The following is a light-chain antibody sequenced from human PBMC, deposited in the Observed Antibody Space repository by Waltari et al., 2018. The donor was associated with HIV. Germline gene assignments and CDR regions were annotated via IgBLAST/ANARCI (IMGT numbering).Light chain of an antibody. CDR3: FSTDSNSDQRV. Sequence: SYELTQPPSVSVSPGQTATITCSGDALPATYVYWYQKKSGQAPVVVICEDNKRPSGIPQRISGSKSGALASLTITWAQVDDEADYYCFSTDSNSDQRVFGGGTKLTVL. CDR1: ALPATY. V-gene: IGLV3-10*01. CDR2: EDN. J-gene: IGLJ2*01.